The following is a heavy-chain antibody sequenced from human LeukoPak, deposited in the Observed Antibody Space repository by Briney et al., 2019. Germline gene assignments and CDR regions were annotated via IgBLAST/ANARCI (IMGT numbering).Heavy chain of an antibody. J-gene: IGHJ4*02. CDR2: IHPEGNEK. V-gene: IGHV3-7*04. CDR3: ARGDAFSGDH. CDR1: GFTFRNFW. Sequence: QPGGTLRLSCAASGFTFRNFWMSWVRQAPGRGLDWVANIHPEGNEKYHVESVKGRITISRDNPKSSLFLQMNGLRVEDTAVYYCARGDAFSGDHWGQGTLVTVSS.